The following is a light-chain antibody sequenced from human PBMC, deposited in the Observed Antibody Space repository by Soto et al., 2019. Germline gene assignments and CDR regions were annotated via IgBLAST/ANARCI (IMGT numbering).Light chain of an antibody. CDR3: QQYNSYSPT. J-gene: IGKJ1*01. CDR1: QSISSW. Sequence: DIQMTQSPSTLSASVGDRVTITCRASQSISSWLAWYQQKPGKAPKLLIYDASSLESGVPSRFSGSGSGTKFTLHISSLQPDDFSTYYCQQYNSYSPTFGQGTKVEIK. V-gene: IGKV1-5*01. CDR2: DAS.